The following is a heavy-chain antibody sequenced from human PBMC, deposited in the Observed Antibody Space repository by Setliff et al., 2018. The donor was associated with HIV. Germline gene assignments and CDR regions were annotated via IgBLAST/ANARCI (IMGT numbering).Heavy chain of an antibody. D-gene: IGHD3-10*01. CDR2: VKSKTDGGTT. Sequence: GGSMRLSCAASGCTFNSAWMSWVRQAPGKGLEWVGRVKSKTDGGTTDYAAPVKGRFTISRDDSKNTLYLQMNSLKTEDTAVYYCARGRLLWSGSYYYYYMDVWGKGTTVTVSS. V-gene: IGHV3-15*01. CDR1: GCTFNSAW. J-gene: IGHJ6*03. CDR3: ARGRLLWSGSYYYYYMDV.